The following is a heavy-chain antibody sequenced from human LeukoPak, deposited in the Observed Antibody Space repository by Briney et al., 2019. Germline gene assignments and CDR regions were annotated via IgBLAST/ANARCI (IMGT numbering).Heavy chain of an antibody. CDR1: GGSISSSSYY. D-gene: IGHD2-2*01. J-gene: IGHJ6*02. Sequence: SETLSLTCTVSGGSISSSSYYWGLIRQPPGKGLEWIGSIYYSGSTYYNPSLKSRVTISVDTSKNQFSLKLSSVTAADTAVYYCAIYCSSTSCYYYYGMDVWGQGTTVTVSS. CDR2: IYYSGST. CDR3: AIYCSSTSCYYYYGMDV. V-gene: IGHV4-39*01.